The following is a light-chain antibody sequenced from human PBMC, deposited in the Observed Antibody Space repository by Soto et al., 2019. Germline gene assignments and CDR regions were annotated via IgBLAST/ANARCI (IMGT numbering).Light chain of an antibody. V-gene: IGKV1-9*01. J-gene: IGKJ4*01. CDR3: QQLNSYPLT. CDR2: AAS. CDR1: QGISSY. Sequence: DIQLTQSPSFLSASVGDRVIITCRASQGISSYLGWYQQKPGKAPKLLIYAASTLQSGVPSRFSGSGSGTEFTLTISSLQPEDFATYCCQQLNSYPLTFGGGTKVEIK.